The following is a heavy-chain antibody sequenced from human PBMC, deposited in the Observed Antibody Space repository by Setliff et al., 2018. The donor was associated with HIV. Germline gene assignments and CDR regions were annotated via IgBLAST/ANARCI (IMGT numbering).Heavy chain of an antibody. CDR2: INHSGST. V-gene: IGHV4-34*01. Sequence: PSETLSLTCAVYGGSFSGYYWSWIRQPPGKGLEWIGEINHSGSTNYNPSLKSRVTISVDTSKNQLSLKLSSVTAADTAVYYCARDPSDYLFDLWGQGTLVTVSS. CDR1: GGSFSGYY. J-gene: IGHJ4*02. D-gene: IGHD5-12*01. CDR3: ARDPSDYLFDL.